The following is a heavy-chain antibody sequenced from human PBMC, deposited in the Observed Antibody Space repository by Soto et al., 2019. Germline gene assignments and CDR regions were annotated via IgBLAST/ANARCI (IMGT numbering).Heavy chain of an antibody. Sequence: QVQLVGSGGGVVQPGTSLRLSCAASGFTFTSYGLHWVRQAPGKGLEWVAGISYDGSKKYFADSVKGRFTISRDNPRSTLFLDMNSLRGEDTAIYYCAKTWFGEDNYGMDVWGQGTTVTVSS. CDR2: ISYDGSKK. CDR3: AKTWFGEDNYGMDV. CDR1: GFTFTSYG. V-gene: IGHV3-30*18. D-gene: IGHD3-10*01. J-gene: IGHJ6*02.